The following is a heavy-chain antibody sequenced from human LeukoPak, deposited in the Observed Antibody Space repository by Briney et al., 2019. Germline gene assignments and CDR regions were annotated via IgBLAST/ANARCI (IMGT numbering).Heavy chain of an antibody. CDR3: AKGPRPDITVAHTVEK. CDR2: ISSCSDST. Sequence: PGWALTLSCPASGCTFSNYAMSWLRQAPGRALEWVSTISSCSDSTYDADSVKGRFTISRDNSKNSLYLQMNSVRAEDTAVYYCAKGPRPDITVAHTVEKWGQGTLVTVSS. J-gene: IGHJ4*02. CDR1: GCTFSNYA. V-gene: IGHV3-23*01. D-gene: IGHD6-19*01.